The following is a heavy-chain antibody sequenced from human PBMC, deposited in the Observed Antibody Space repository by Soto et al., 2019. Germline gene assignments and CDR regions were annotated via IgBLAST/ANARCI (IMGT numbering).Heavy chain of an antibody. CDR2: ISSGSTYI. CDR1: GFTFSSYT. CDR3: ARVGCSGGTCYRIDY. V-gene: IGHV3-21*01. J-gene: IGHJ4*02. Sequence: EVQLVESGGGLVKPGGSLRLSCAASGFTFSSYTMNWVRQAPGKGLEWVSSISSGSTYINYADSVKGRFTSSRDNAKNSLFLQMNSLRAEDTAVYYCARVGCSGGTCYRIDYWGQGTLVTVSS. D-gene: IGHD2-15*01.